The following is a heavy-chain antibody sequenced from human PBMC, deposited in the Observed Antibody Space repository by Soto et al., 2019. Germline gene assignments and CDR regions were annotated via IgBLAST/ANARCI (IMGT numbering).Heavy chain of an antibody. D-gene: IGHD6-6*01. CDR1: GFTFSSYW. V-gene: IGHV3-7*03. J-gene: IGHJ4*02. Sequence: EVQLVESGGGLVQPGGSLRLSCAASGFTFSSYWMSWVRQAPGKGLEWVANIKQDGSEKYYVDSVKGRFTISRDNAKKSQYRQMNSLRAEDTAVYYCARANEQLVSDLYCFDYWGQGTLVTVSS. CDR2: IKQDGSEK. CDR3: ARANEQLVSDLYCFDY.